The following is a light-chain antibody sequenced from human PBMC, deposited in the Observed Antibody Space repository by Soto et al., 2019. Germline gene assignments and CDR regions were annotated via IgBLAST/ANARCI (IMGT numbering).Light chain of an antibody. CDR1: SSNIGAPYD. Sequence: QSVLTQPPSVSGAPGQRVTISCTGSSSNIGAPYDVHWYQQLPGTAPKVLIFGNNNRPSGVPDRFSGSKSGTSASLAITGLQAEDEADYYCQSYDTRLSGWVFGGGTKLTVL. CDR3: QSYDTRLSGWV. J-gene: IGLJ2*01. CDR2: GNN. V-gene: IGLV1-40*01.